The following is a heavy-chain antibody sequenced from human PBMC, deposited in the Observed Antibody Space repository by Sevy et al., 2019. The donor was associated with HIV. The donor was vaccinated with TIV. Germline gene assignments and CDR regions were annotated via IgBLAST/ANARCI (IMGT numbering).Heavy chain of an antibody. Sequence: GSLRLSCAASGFTFSDYYMSWIRQAPGKGLEWVSYISSSGSTIYYADSVKGRFTISRDNAKNSLYLQMNSLRAEDTAVYYCARDRESYYGSSGILDYWGQGTLVTVSS. D-gene: IGHD3-22*01. V-gene: IGHV3-11*01. CDR2: ISSSGSTI. J-gene: IGHJ4*02. CDR1: GFTFSDYY. CDR3: ARDRESYYGSSGILDY.